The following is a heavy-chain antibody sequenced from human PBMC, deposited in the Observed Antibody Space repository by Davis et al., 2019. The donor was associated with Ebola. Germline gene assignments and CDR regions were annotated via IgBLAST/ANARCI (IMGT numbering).Heavy chain of an antibody. D-gene: IGHD5-12*01. V-gene: IGHV3-11*03. CDR2: ISYSSPYT. J-gene: IGHJ4*02. CDR1: GFTFSDYY. Sequence: PGGSLRLSCAASGFTFSDYYMSWIRQAPGKGLEWISYISYSSPYTNFADSVKGRFTISRDKSRNTVYLQMDSLRADDTAFYYCAGGGYTGLRDSWGQGTLVTVSS. CDR3: AGGGYTGLRDS.